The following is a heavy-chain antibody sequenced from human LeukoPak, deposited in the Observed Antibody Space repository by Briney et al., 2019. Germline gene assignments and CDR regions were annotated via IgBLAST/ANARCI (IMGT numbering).Heavy chain of an antibody. V-gene: IGHV3-30*18. Sequence: GGSLRLSCAASGFTFSNYAMYWVRQAPGKGLEWVTIISYDGSDKYYADFVKGRFTISRDNSKNALYLQMNSLRVEDTAVYYCAKVSGRIQIWPQPFGDGMDVWGQGTTVTVSS. D-gene: IGHD5-18*01. CDR2: ISYDGSDK. CDR1: GFTFSNYA. J-gene: IGHJ6*02. CDR3: AKVSGRIQIWPQPFGDGMDV.